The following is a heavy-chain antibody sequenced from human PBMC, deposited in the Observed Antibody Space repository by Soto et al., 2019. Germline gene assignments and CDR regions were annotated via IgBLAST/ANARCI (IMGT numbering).Heavy chain of an antibody. CDR2: IKTKVESYAT. CDR1: GFTLSGFD. Sequence: EVQLVESGGGLVQPGGSLKLSCAASGFTLSGFDIHWVRQASGEGLEWVGRIKTKVESYATELAASVKGRFTISRDDPKNTAYREMNSLKTEDTAVYYCTRRSCSGGGCYSDFDYWGQGALVTVSS. J-gene: IGHJ4*02. D-gene: IGHD2-15*01. V-gene: IGHV3-73*01. CDR3: TRRSCSGGGCYSDFDY.